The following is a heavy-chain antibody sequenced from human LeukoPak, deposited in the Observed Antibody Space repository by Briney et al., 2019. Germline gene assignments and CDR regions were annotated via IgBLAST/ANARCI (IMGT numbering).Heavy chain of an antibody. D-gene: IGHD3-22*01. J-gene: IGHJ5*02. Sequence: GGSLRLSCAASGFTVSSNYMSWVRQAPGKGLEWVSVIYSGGSTYYAGSVKGRFTISRDNSKNTLYLQMNSLRAEDTAVYYCARDSLVGLVRGENNWFDPWGQGTLVTVSS. CDR3: ARDSLVGLVRGENNWFDP. V-gene: IGHV3-66*01. CDR1: GFTVSSNY. CDR2: IYSGGST.